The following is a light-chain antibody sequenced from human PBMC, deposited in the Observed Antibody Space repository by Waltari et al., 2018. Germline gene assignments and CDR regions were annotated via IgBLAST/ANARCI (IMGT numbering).Light chain of an antibody. V-gene: IGLV4-69*01. CDR3: QTWGSGILV. CDR1: SGDSSYT. CDR2: VNSDGSL. Sequence: QVVLTQSPSASASLGASVKLTCTLSSGDSSYTIAWYHQQPEKGPRYLMRVNSDGSLSKGDGIPDRFSGSTSGAERYLTVSSLQSDDEADYYCQTWGSGILVFGGGTKLTVL. J-gene: IGLJ3*02.